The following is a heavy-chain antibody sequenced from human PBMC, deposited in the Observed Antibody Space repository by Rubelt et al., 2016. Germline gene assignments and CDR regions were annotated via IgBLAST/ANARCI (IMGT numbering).Heavy chain of an antibody. V-gene: IGHV1-18*01. CDR2: ISVETGRT. J-gene: IGHJ6*03. Sequence: QPQLEQSGAELKEPGASVKVSCKASGFNFLSFGITWLRKAPGQGLEWMGWISVETGRTDYAESFQGRVTLTTDTSPTSAYMARKNLRPDETAVYFCARREDFWSGGGNYLSYNMDVWGKGTTVTVSS. D-gene: IGHD3-3*01. CDR1: GFNFLSFG. CDR3: ARREDFWSGGGNYLSYNMDV.